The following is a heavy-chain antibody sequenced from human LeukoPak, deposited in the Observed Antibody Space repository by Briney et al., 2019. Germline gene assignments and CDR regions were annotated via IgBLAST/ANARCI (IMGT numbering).Heavy chain of an antibody. CDR1: GGSFSGYY. Sequence: SETLSLTCAVYGGSFSGYYWSWIRQPPGKGLEWIGEINHSGSTNYNPSLKSRVTMSVDTSKNQFSLKLSSVTAADTAVYYCARAISEGVPAAKYYYYYYMDVWGKGTTVTVSS. CDR2: INHSGST. V-gene: IGHV4-34*01. D-gene: IGHD2-2*01. CDR3: ARAISEGVPAAKYYYYYYMDV. J-gene: IGHJ6*03.